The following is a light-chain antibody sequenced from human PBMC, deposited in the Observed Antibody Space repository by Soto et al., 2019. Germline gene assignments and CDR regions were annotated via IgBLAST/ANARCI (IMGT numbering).Light chain of an antibody. CDR1: QEIGKS. V-gene: IGKV1-27*01. J-gene: IGKJ1*01. CDR3: QMYVTAPET. CDR2: AAS. Sequence: DIQMTQSPSSLSASVGDRLTMTCRASQEIGKSLAWYQQRPGKVSKPLIYAASTLHSGVPSRFSGGGSGTHFTLTISNLQPEDVATYYCQMYVTAPETFGQGTKVEIK.